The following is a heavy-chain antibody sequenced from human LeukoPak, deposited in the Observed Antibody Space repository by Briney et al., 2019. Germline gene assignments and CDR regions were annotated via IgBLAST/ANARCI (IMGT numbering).Heavy chain of an antibody. J-gene: IGHJ4*02. CDR2: IKEDGSEK. Sequence: GGSLRLSCAASGITFSNFWMCWVRQAPGKGLEWVANIKEDGSEKYYVNSVKGRFTISRDNAKNSLYLQMNSLRAEDTAVYYCARGGGSGSYYKRELDYWGQGTLVTVSS. CDR1: GITFSNFW. D-gene: IGHD3-10*01. V-gene: IGHV3-7*01. CDR3: ARGGGSGSYYKRELDY.